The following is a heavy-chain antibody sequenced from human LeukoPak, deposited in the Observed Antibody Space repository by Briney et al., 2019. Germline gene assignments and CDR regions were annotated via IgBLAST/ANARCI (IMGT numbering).Heavy chain of an antibody. D-gene: IGHD6-19*01. J-gene: IGHJ4*02. CDR3: ASYPRYSSSPPFDY. CDR1: GYTFTDYY. Sequence: ASVKVSCKASGYTFTDYYLHWVRQAPGQGLEWMGWINPNTGDTGYAQKFQGRVTMTRDTTITTAYMELSSLTSDDTAMYYCASYPRYSSSPPFDYWGQGTLVTVSS. V-gene: IGHV1-2*02. CDR2: INPNTGDT.